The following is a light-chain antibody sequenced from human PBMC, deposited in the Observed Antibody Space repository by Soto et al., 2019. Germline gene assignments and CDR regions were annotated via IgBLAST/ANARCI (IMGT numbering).Light chain of an antibody. CDR1: QTVNNY. V-gene: IGKV3-11*01. Sequence: EIVLTQSPATLSLSPGERATLPCRASQTVNNYLVWYQQKPGQAPRLLIYDASNRATGIPARFSGRGSGTDFTLTISSLEPEDFAVYYCQHRSSWPLTFGGGTKVEIK. CDR2: DAS. J-gene: IGKJ4*01. CDR3: QHRSSWPLT.